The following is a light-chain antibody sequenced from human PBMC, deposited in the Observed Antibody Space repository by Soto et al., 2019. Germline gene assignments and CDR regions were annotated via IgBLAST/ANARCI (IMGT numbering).Light chain of an antibody. J-gene: IGKJ5*01. Sequence: DVQLTQSPSLLSASVGDRVTITCRASQGISYYLAWYQQKPGKAPKLLTYSASTLQSGVPSRFSGSGSGTEFTLTISSLRPEDSATYYCQQVNSYPITFGQGTRLEIK. CDR3: QQVNSYPIT. CDR1: QGISYY. CDR2: SAS. V-gene: IGKV1-9*01.